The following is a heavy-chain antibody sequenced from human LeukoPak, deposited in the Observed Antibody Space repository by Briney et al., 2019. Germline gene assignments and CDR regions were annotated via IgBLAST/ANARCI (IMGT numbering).Heavy chain of an antibody. CDR2: IYYSGST. D-gene: IGHD3-10*01. V-gene: IGHV4-59*12. J-gene: IGHJ4*02. CDR1: GGSISSYY. CDR3: ASRFTMIRGVDY. Sequence: SETLSLTCTVSGGSISSYYWSWIRQPPGKGLEWIGYIYYSGSTNYNPSLKSRVTISVDKSKNQFSLKLNSVTAADTAVYYCASRFTMIRGVDYWGQGTLITVSS.